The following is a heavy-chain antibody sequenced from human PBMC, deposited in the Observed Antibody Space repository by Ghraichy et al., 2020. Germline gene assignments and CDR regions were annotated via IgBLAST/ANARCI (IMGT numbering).Heavy chain of an antibody. CDR2: ISYDGSNK. Sequence: GGSLRLSCAASGFTFSSYGMHWVRQAPGKGLEWVAVISYDGSNKYYADSVKGRFTISRDNSKNTLYLQMNSLRAEDTAVYYCAKDWGASGWPIDYWGQGTLVTVSS. D-gene: IGHD6-19*01. CDR3: AKDWGASGWPIDY. CDR1: GFTFSSYG. J-gene: IGHJ4*02. V-gene: IGHV3-30*18.